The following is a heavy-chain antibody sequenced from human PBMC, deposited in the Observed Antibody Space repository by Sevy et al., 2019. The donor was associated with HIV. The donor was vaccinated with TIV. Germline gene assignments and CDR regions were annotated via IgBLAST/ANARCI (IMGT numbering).Heavy chain of an antibody. Sequence: GGCLRLSCAASGFTFSDYYMSWIRQAPWKGLEWVSDISSGSTYTKYADSVKGRITISRDNAKNSLYLQMNSLRVEDTAVYYCARDRRNYAGQYFDYWGQGTLVTVSS. CDR3: ARDRRNYAGQYFDY. D-gene: IGHD1-7*01. CDR1: GFTFSDYY. CDR2: ISSGSTYT. V-gene: IGHV3-11*06. J-gene: IGHJ4*02.